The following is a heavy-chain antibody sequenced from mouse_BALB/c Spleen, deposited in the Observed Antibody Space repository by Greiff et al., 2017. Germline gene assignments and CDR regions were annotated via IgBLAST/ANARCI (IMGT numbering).Heavy chain of an antibody. CDR1: GYTFSSYW. D-gene: IGHD2-14*01. J-gene: IGHJ3*01. Sequence: QVQLQQSGAELMKPGASVKISCKATGYTFSSYWIEWVKQRPGHGLEWIGEILPGSGSTNYNEKFKGKATFTADTSSNTAYMQLSSLTSEDSAVYYCAGGEVRRGPWFAYWGQGTLVTVSA. CDR3: AGGEVRRGPWFAY. CDR2: ILPGSGST. V-gene: IGHV1-9*01.